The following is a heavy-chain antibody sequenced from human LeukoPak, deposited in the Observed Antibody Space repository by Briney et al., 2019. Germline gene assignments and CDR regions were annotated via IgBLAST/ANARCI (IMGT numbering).Heavy chain of an antibody. Sequence: SETLSLTCAVYGGSFSGYYWSWIRQPPGKGLEWIGEINHSGSTNYNPSLKSRVTISVDTSKNQFSLKLSSVTAADTAVYYCARAPLIAARRGFYYYMDVWGKGTTVTVSS. CDR1: GGSFSGYY. CDR2: INHSGST. J-gene: IGHJ6*03. V-gene: IGHV4-34*01. CDR3: ARAPLIAARRGFYYYMDV. D-gene: IGHD6-6*01.